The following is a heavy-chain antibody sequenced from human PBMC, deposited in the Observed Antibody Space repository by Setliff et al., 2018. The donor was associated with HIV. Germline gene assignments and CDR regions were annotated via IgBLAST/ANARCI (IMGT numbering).Heavy chain of an antibody. J-gene: IGHJ5*02. Sequence: PGGSLRLSCAASGFTLSTYTMNWVRQAPGKGLEWISSISSNIIYIYYADSVRGRFTISRDNAKNSLYLQMNSLRVEDTAVYYCARTSTTTGTTLSWFDPWGQGTLVTVS. V-gene: IGHV3-21*01. CDR1: GFTLSTYT. CDR3: ARTSTTTGTTLSWFDP. CDR2: ISSNIIYI. D-gene: IGHD1-1*01.